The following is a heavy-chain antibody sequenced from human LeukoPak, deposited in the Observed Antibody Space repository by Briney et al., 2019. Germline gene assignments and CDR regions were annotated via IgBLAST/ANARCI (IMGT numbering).Heavy chain of an antibody. CDR1: GFTFSDYY. D-gene: IGHD1-1*01. CDR3: ARGTGTTAYFDY. CDR2: ISGSSGYT. J-gene: IGHJ4*02. V-gene: IGHV3-11*06. Sequence: GGSLRLSCAASGFTFSDYYMSWVRQAPGKGLEWVSYISGSSGYTKYADSVKGRFTNSRDNAKNSLYLQVNSLRAEDTAVYYCARGTGTTAYFDYWGQGTLVTVSS.